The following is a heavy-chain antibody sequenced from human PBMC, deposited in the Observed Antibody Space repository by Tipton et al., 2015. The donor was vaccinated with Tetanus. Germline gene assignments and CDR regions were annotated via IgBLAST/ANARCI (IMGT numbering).Heavy chain of an antibody. V-gene: IGHV3-73*01. CDR2: IRSRGHSFAT. D-gene: IGHD3-3*01. J-gene: IGHJ6*02. CDR1: GFTFSNSA. Sequence: GSLRLSCAASGFTFSNSAMHWVRQAAGQGLEWVGRIRSRGHSFATAYAASVRGRFTITRDDSANTAYLQMSSLTTEDTAVYYCTRLGPKESSGYDYYYFYGLEVWGQGITVTVSS. CDR3: TRLGPKESSGYDYYYFYGLEV.